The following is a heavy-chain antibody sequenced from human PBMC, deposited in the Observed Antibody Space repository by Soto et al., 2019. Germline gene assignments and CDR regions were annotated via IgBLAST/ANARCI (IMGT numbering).Heavy chain of an antibody. CDR2: IYYSGST. CDR3: TREGIAAHHWFDP. J-gene: IGHJ5*02. D-gene: IGHD6-13*01. V-gene: IGHV4-61*01. Sequence: QVQLQESGPGLGKPSETLSLTSPVPGASVSMGSNYWSGIRHPPGKGLEWIGYIYYSGSTNYNPSLKSRVTISVDTSKNQFSLKLSSVTAADTAVYYCTREGIAAHHWFDPWGQGTLVTVSS. CDR1: GASVSMGSNY.